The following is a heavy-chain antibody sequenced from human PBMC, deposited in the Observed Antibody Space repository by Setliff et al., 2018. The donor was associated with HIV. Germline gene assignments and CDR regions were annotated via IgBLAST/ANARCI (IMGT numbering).Heavy chain of an antibody. D-gene: IGHD3-10*01. Sequence: PGGSLRLSCAASGFTFSSYSMNWVRQAPGKGLEWVSYISTSGDSTYYADSVKGRFTISRDFSKSTLYLQMNSLRAEDTAVYYCAKKTAAYTSGSWLHYWGQGTLVTVSS. CDR3: AKKTAAYTSGSWLHY. J-gene: IGHJ4*02. CDR1: GFTFSSYS. V-gene: IGHV3-48*01. CDR2: ISTSGDST.